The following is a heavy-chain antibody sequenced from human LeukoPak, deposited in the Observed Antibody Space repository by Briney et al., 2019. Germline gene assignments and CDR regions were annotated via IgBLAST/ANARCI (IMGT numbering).Heavy chain of an antibody. CDR3: AREGCSGGSCFFDY. J-gene: IGHJ4*02. CDR1: GGSISSYY. V-gene: IGHV4-59*01. D-gene: IGHD2-15*01. CDR2: IYYSGST. Sequence: PSETLSLTCTVSGGSISSYYWSWIRQPPGKGLEWIGYIYYSGSTNYNPSLKSRVTISVDTSKNQFSLKLSSVTAADTAMYYCAREGCSGGSCFFDYWGQGTLLTVSS.